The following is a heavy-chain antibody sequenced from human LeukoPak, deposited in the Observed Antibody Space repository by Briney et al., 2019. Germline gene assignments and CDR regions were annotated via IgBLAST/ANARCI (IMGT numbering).Heavy chain of an antibody. CDR2: INHSGST. Sequence: SETLSLTCAVYGGSFSGYYWSRIRQPPGKGLEWIGEINHSGSTNYNPPLKSRVTISVDTSKNQFSLKLSSVTAADTAVYYWARGQVYWTWGNYYGMDVWGQGTTVTVSS. CDR3: ARGQVYWTWGNYYGMDV. J-gene: IGHJ6*02. CDR1: GGSFSGYY. D-gene: IGHD3-16*01. V-gene: IGHV4-34*01.